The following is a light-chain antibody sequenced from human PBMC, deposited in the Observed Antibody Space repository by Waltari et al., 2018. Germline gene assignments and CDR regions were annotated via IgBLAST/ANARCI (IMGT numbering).Light chain of an antibody. CDR2: RVS. CDR1: QSLLHSNGNTY. Sequence: DIVMTQTPLSLPVTPGEPASISCRSSQSLLHSNGNTYLYWFRQKPGQPPRLLIYRVSNRFSGVPDRFSGSGSGTDFTLKISRVEAEDVGVYYCMQTLQNPHSFGQGTKVEIK. CDR3: MQTLQNPHS. V-gene: IGKV2D-29*01. J-gene: IGKJ2*03.